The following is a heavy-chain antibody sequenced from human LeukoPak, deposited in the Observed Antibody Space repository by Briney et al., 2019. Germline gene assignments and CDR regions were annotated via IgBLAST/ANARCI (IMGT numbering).Heavy chain of an antibody. J-gene: IGHJ4*02. Sequence: GGSLRLSCAASGFTFSDYYMSWIRQAPGKGLEWVSYITSSSYTNYADSVKGRFTISRDNAKNSLYLQMNNLRAEDTAVYYCARDYSDSGGYPFDYWGQGTLVTVSS. V-gene: IGHV3-11*06. CDR2: ITSSSYT. CDR1: GFTFSDYY. D-gene: IGHD3-22*01. CDR3: ARDYSDSGGYPFDY.